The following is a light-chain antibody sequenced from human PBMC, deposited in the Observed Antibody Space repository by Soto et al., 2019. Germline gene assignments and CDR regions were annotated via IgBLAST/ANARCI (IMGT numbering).Light chain of an antibody. V-gene: IGLV2-14*01. CDR3: SSYTTTNTYV. J-gene: IGLJ1*01. CDR2: EVS. Sequence: QSVLTQPASVSGSPGQSITISCTGTSSDVGGYSYVSWSQQHPGKAPKLMIYEVSHRPSGISNRFSGSKSGNTASLTISGLQAEDEADYYCSSYTTTNTYVFGTGTKVTVL. CDR1: SSDVGGYSY.